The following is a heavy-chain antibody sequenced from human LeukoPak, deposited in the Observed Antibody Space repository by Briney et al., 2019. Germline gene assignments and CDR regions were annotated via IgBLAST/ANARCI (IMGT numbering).Heavy chain of an antibody. J-gene: IGHJ6*03. D-gene: IGHD6-13*01. CDR1: GGSISSSSYY. V-gene: IGHV4-61*01. CDR2: IYYSGST. Sequence: PSETLSLTCTVSGGSISSSSYYWSWIRQPPGKGLEWIGYIYYSGSTNYNPSLKSRVTISVDTSKNQFSLKLSSVTAADTAVYYCATVSDSSSWNYYYYMDVGGKGTTVTIS. CDR3: ATVSDSSSWNYYYYMDV.